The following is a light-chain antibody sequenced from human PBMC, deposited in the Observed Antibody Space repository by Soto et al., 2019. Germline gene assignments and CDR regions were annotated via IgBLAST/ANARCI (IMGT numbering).Light chain of an antibody. J-gene: IGKJ5*01. CDR3: QQRSNRPLT. CDR1: QSVSSY. CDR2: DAS. Sequence: EIVLAQSPATLSLSPGERATLSCRASQSVSSYLAWYQQKPGQAPRLLIYDASNRATGIPARFSGSASGTDFTLTISSLEPEDFAVYYCQQRSNRPLTFGQGTRLEIK. V-gene: IGKV3-11*01.